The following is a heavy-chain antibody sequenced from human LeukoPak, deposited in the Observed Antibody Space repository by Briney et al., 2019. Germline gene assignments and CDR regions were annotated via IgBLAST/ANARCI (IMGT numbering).Heavy chain of an antibody. CDR3: ARDPSSGSYFPYGMDV. J-gene: IGHJ6*02. Sequence: PGGSLRLSCAASGFTFSSYGMHWVRQAPGKGLEWVAVISYDGSNKYYADSVKGRFTISRDNAKNSLHLQMNSMRDDDTAVYYCARDPSSGSYFPYGMDVWGQGTTVTVSS. D-gene: IGHD1-26*01. V-gene: IGHV3-30*03. CDR2: ISYDGSNK. CDR1: GFTFSSYG.